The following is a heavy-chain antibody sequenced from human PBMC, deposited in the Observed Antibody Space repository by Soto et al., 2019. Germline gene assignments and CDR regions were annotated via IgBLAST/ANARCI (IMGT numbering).Heavy chain of an antibody. D-gene: IGHD2-8*01. J-gene: IGHJ6*02. CDR1: GCSISSRSYY. CDR2: IYYSGST. CDR3: ARVYVYGMDV. Sequence: SANLSLTFTVPGCSISSRSYYWGWFRQPPGKGLEWIGSIYYSGSTYYNPSLKSRVTISVDTSKNQFSLKLSSVTAADTAVYYCARVYVYGMDVWGQGTTVT. V-gene: IGHV4-39*01.